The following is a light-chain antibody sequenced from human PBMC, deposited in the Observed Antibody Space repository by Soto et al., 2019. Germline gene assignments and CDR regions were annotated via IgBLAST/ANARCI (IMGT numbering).Light chain of an antibody. CDR2: DAS. V-gene: IGKV3-11*01. Sequence: EILLTQSPVTLSLSPGQRATLSCRASQSISTYLAWYQVKPGQAPRLLIYDASNRATGIPARFSGSGSGTDFTLTISSLEPEDFAVYYCQQRSNWPPITFGQGTQREI. CDR3: QQRSNWPPIT. J-gene: IGKJ5*01. CDR1: QSISTY.